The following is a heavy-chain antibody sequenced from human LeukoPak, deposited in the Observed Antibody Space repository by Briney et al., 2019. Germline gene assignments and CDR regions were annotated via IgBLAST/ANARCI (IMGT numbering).Heavy chain of an antibody. CDR3: AKGGSGYFADL. CDR2: ISNDGGGT. Sequence: GYLRLYCAASGFIFNNYGLIWVRQAPGKGLQWVSAISNDGGGTTYADFVKGRFTIYRDNSKNTLFLQMSSLRAEDTALYYCAKGGSGYFADLWGQGTLVTVSS. V-gene: IGHV3-23*01. CDR1: GFIFNNYG. J-gene: IGHJ5*02. D-gene: IGHD3-22*01.